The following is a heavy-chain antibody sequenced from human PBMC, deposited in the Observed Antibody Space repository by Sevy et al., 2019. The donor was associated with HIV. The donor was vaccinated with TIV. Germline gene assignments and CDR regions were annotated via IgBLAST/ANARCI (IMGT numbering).Heavy chain of an antibody. Sequence: SETLSLNCAVYGGSFSGYYWSWIRQPPGKGLEWIGEINHSGSTNYNPSLKSRVTISVDTSKNQFSLKLSPLTAAYTAVYYCARTYIVVVVAATPGWFDPWGQGTLVTVSS. D-gene: IGHD2-15*01. V-gene: IGHV4-34*01. CDR2: INHSGST. CDR3: ARTYIVVVVAATPGWFDP. CDR1: GGSFSGYY. J-gene: IGHJ5*02.